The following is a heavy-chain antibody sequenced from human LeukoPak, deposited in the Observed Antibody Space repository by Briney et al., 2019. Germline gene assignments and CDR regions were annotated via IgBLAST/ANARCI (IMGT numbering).Heavy chain of an antibody. CDR3: AKAIGTMVREAGFDY. CDR1: GFTFDDYA. Sequence: GGSLRLSCAASGFTFDDYAMHWVRHAPGKGLEWVSGISWNSGSIGYADSVKGRFTISRDNAKNSLYLQMNSLRAEDTALYYCAKAIGTMVREAGFDYWGQGTLVTVSS. J-gene: IGHJ4*02. V-gene: IGHV3-9*01. CDR2: ISWNSGSI. D-gene: IGHD3-10*01.